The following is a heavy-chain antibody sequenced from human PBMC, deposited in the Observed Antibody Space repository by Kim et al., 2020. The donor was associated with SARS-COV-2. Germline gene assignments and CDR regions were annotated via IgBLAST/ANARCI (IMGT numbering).Heavy chain of an antibody. Sequence: SETLSLTCTVSGGSINNYYWNWIRQPPGKGLEWIGYIYYSGSTNYNPSLKSRVTISVDTSKNQFSLKLSSVTAADTAVYYCARMQGVGECSGTSCYEFD. J-gene: IGHJ4*01. V-gene: IGHV4-59*08. CDR1: GGSINNYY. D-gene: IGHD2-2*01. CDR2: IYYSGST. CDR3: ARMQGVGECSGTSCYEFD.